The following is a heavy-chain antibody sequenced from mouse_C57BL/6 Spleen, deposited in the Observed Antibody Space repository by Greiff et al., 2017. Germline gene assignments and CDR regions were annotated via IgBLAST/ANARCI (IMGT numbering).Heavy chain of an antibody. D-gene: IGHD2-1*01. CDR2: IDPEDGDT. Sequence: EVQLQQSGAELVRPGASVKLSCTASGFNIKDYYMHWVKQRPEQGLEWIGRIDPEDGDTEYAPKFQGKATMTADTSSNTAYLQLSSLTSEDTAVYYCTTRNYVNYAMDYWGQGTSVTGSS. CDR3: TTRNYVNYAMDY. J-gene: IGHJ4*01. CDR1: GFNIKDYY. V-gene: IGHV14-1*01.